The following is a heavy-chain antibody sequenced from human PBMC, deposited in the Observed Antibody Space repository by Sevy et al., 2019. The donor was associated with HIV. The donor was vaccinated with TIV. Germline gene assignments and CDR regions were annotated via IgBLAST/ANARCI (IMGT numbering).Heavy chain of an antibody. Sequence: GGSLRLSCTASGFVFSSYAMHWVRQAPGKGLEWVAFIAYDGSNKNYADSVKGRFTLSRDNSKNTLYLQMNSLGAEDTAVYYCARPRFLEWLSSAAFDIWGQGTMVT. V-gene: IGHV3-30*04. CDR2: IAYDGSNK. J-gene: IGHJ3*02. CDR3: ARPRFLEWLSSAAFDI. D-gene: IGHD3-3*01. CDR1: GFVFSSYA.